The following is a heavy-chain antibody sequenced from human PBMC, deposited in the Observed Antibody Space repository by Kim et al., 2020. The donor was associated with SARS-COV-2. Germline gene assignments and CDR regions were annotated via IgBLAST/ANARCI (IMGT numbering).Heavy chain of an antibody. D-gene: IGHD6-19*01. J-gene: IGHJ6*02. Sequence: GGSLRLSCAPSGFTFRNYGMHWVRQDPGKGLEWVAVIWFDGSNKYYADSVKGRFTISRDNSKNTLSLQMNSLRAEDTAVYYCARDKKGRYSSGWFDYYYYGMDVWGQGTTVTVSS. CDR3: ARDKKGRYSSGWFDYYYYGMDV. CDR2: IWFDGSNK. CDR1: GFTFRNYG. V-gene: IGHV3-33*01.